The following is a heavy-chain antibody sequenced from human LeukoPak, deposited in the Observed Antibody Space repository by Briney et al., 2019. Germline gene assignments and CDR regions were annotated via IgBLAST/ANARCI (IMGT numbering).Heavy chain of an antibody. CDR1: GFTFSSYA. D-gene: IGHD3-22*01. J-gene: IGHJ3*02. Sequence: GGSLRLSCAASGFTFSSYAMSWARQAPGKGLEWVSAISGSGGSTYYADSVKGRFTISRDNSKNTLYLQMNSLRAEDTAVYYCAKSGWDYYDSSGYHDAFDIWGQGTMVTVSS. CDR3: AKSGWDYYDSSGYHDAFDI. CDR2: ISGSGGST. V-gene: IGHV3-23*01.